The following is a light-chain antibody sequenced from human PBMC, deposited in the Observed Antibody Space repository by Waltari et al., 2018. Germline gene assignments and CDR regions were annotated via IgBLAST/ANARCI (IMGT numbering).Light chain of an antibody. CDR1: ESVSCY. J-gene: IGKJ5*01. CDR3: QQRSKWPPAVT. V-gene: IGKV3-11*01. Sequence: EIVLTQSPATLSLSPGERVTLSCTANESVSCYLAWYQQRLGQAPRLLIYDVSNRASGIPARFSGSGSGTHFTLTITAIEPEDFAVYYCQQRSKWPPAVTFGQGTRLEIK. CDR2: DVS.